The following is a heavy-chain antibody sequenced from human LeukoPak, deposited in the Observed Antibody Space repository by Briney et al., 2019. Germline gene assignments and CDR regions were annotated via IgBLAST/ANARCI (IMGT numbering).Heavy chain of an antibody. CDR2: ISSSSSTI. CDR1: GFTFSSYS. CDR3: ARVNGYYYGSGSNGMDY. J-gene: IGHJ4*02. Sequence: PWGTLRLSCAASGFTFSSYSMNWVRQAPGKGLEWLSYISSSSSTIYHADSVKGRFTISRDNAKNSLYLQMNSLRDEDTAGYYCARVNGYYYGSGSNGMDYWGQGTLVTVSS. V-gene: IGHV3-48*02. D-gene: IGHD3-10*01.